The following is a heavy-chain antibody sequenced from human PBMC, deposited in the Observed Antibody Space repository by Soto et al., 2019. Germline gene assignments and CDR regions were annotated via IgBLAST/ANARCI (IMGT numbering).Heavy chain of an antibody. CDR3: ARARYGDYRLLDY. CDR1: GGSIGSGGYY. Sequence: SETLSLTCTVSGGSIGSGGYYWSWIRQHPGKGLEWIGYIYYSGSTYYNPSLKSRVTISVDTSKNQFSLKLSSVTAADTAVYYCARARYGDYRLLDYWGQGTLVTVSS. D-gene: IGHD4-17*01. V-gene: IGHV4-31*03. CDR2: IYYSGST. J-gene: IGHJ4*02.